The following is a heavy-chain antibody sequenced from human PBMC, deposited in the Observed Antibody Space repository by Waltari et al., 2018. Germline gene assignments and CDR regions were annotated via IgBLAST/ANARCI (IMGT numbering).Heavy chain of an antibody. J-gene: IGHJ4*02. CDR2: IYHSGST. Sequence: QVQLQESGPGLVKPSETLSLTCAVSGYSISSGYYWGWIRQPPGKGLEWIGSIYHSGSTYYNPSRKSRVTISVDTSKNQFSLKLSSVTAADTAVYYCARLGLVDSLFDYWGQGTLVTVSS. CDR3: ARLGLVDSLFDY. D-gene: IGHD2-8*02. CDR1: GYSISSGYY. V-gene: IGHV4-38-2*01.